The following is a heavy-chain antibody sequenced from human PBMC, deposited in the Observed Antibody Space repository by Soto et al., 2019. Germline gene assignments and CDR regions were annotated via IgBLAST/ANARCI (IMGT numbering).Heavy chain of an antibody. CDR1: GYTFTSYG. CDR2: ISAYNGNT. J-gene: IGHJ4*02. Sequence: ASVKVSCKASGYTFTSYGISWVRQAPGQGLEWMGWISAYNGNTNYAQKLQGRVTMTTDTSTSTAYMELRSLRSDDTAVYYFARDEGQQLAPAFDYWGRGTLVTVSS. D-gene: IGHD6-13*01. CDR3: ARDEGQQLAPAFDY. V-gene: IGHV1-18*04.